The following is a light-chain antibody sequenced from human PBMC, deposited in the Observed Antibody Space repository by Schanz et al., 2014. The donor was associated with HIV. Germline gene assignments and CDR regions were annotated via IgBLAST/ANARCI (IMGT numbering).Light chain of an antibody. CDR1: QGISSY. CDR3: QQYGVSPPWT. Sequence: DIQLTQSPSFLSASVGDRVTITCRASQGISSYLAWYQQKPGKAPKLLIYAASTLQSGVPSRFSGSGSGTEFTLTINRLEPEDFAVYYCQQYGVSPPWTFGQGTKVEIK. V-gene: IGKV1-9*01. J-gene: IGKJ1*01. CDR2: AAS.